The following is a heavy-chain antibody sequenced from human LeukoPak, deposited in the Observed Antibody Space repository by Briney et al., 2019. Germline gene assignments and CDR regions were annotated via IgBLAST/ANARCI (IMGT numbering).Heavy chain of an antibody. CDR1: GFTFSSYE. J-gene: IGHJ4*02. CDR3: ARDQRAVAGTDFDY. D-gene: IGHD6-19*01. Sequence: GGSLRLSCAASGFTFSSYEMNWVRQAPGKGLEWVSYISSSGSTIYYADSVKGRFTISRDNAKNSLYLQMNSLRAEDTAVYYCARDQRAVAGTDFDYWGQGTLVTVSS. CDR2: ISSSGSTI. V-gene: IGHV3-48*03.